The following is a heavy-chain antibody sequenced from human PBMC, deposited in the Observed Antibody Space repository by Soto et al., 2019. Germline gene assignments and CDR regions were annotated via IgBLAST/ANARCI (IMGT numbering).Heavy chain of an antibody. CDR1: GYTFTSYG. J-gene: IGHJ6*03. CDR3: ARDRANWNDLYYYYYMDV. D-gene: IGHD1-20*01. V-gene: IGHV1-18*01. CDR2: ISAYNGNT. Sequence: ASVKVSCKASGYTFTSYGISWVRQAPGQGLEWMGWISAYNGNTNYAQKHQGRVTMTTDTSTSTAYMELRSLRSDDTAVYYCARDRANWNDLYYYYYMDVWGKGTTVTVSS.